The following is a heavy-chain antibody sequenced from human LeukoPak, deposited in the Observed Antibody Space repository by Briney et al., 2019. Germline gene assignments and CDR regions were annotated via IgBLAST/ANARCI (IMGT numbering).Heavy chain of an antibody. CDR2: VYHSGST. D-gene: IGHD1-1*01. CDR3: ARANPNWNPPDY. Sequence: PSETLSLTCRVSSDSLTSYFWSWIRQPPGKGLEWIGYVYHSGSTSYNPSLRSRGSISEDTSKNQFSLKLSSVTAADTAVYFCARANPNWNPPDYWGQGTLVTVSS. J-gene: IGHJ4*02. V-gene: IGHV4-59*08. CDR1: SDSLTSYF.